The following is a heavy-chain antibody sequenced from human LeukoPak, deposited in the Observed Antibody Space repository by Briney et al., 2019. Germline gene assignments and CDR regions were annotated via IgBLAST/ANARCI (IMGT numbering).Heavy chain of an antibody. Sequence: GGSLRLSCAASGFTFSSYWMSWVRQAPGKGLEWVANIKQDGSEKYYVDSVKGRFTISRDNANKSLYLQMNSLRVEDAAVYYCAREAGKDYYDSSGCIDYWGQGTLVTVSS. V-gene: IGHV3-7*01. J-gene: IGHJ4*02. CDR3: AREAGKDYYDSSGCIDY. CDR2: IKQDGSEK. CDR1: GFTFSSYW. D-gene: IGHD3-22*01.